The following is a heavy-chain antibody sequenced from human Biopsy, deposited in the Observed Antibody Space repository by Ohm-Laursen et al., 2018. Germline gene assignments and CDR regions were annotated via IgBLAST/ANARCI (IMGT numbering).Heavy chain of an antibody. D-gene: IGHD3-10*01. CDR2: ISGSGVTK. J-gene: IGHJ4*02. Sequence: SLRLSCAASGFTFCDYYMSWIRQAPGKGLEWLSYISGSGVTKMYADSVKGRFTVSRDNAKNSLYLEMNSLTVEDTAVYYCARDGAGSYHDYWGQGTLVTVSS. V-gene: IGHV3-11*01. CDR3: ARDGAGSYHDY. CDR1: GFTFCDYY.